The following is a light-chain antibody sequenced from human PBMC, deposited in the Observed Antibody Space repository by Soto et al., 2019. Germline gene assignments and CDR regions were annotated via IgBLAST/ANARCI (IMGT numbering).Light chain of an antibody. J-gene: IGKJ5*01. CDR1: XILLHSHGYHY. CDR3: MQALQTPLT. V-gene: IGKV2-28*01. CDR2: LGS. Sequence: DVVMTHSPLSLPVTLGQPPSICCXSSXILLHSHGYHYFDWYLQKPGQSPQLLIYLGSNRSSGVPDRFSGSGSGTDFTLKITRVEAEDVGLYYCMQALQTPLTFGQGTRLEI.